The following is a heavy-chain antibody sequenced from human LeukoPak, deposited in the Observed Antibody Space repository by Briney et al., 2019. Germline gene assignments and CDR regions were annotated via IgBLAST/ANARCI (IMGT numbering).Heavy chain of an antibody. CDR3: ARRRLRPSIIIDY. V-gene: IGHV4-34*01. CDR1: AGSLSGYY. Sequence: SETLSLTCAVYAGSLSGYYWTWIRQPPGKGLEWIGEVNYSGGTNYNPSLQSRVIVSIDTSKNQFSLRLSAMTAADTAVYYCARRRLRPSIIIDYWGQGTLVTVSS. J-gene: IGHJ4*02. CDR2: VNYSGGT. D-gene: IGHD4-17*01.